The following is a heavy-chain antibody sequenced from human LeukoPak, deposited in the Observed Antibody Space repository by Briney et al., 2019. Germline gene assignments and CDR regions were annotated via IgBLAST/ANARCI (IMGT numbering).Heavy chain of an antibody. V-gene: IGHV1-2*02. J-gene: IGHJ1*01. CDR2: SNPSSGGT. CDR1: GYTFSDYH. D-gene: IGHD6-13*01. CDR3: TRVRALAAAGTGARYFQD. Sequence: ASVKVSCKASGYTFSDYHIHWLRQAPGQGLEWMGWSNPSSGGTNYAEKFHGRVTMTRDTSTNTAYMELSRLRSDDAAVYFCTRVRALAAAGTGARYFQDWGQGILVTVSS.